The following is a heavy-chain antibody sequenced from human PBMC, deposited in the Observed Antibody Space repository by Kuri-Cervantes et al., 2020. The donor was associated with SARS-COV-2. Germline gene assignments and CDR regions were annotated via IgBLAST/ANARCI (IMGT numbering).Heavy chain of an antibody. D-gene: IGHD5-12*01. CDR2: ISTYNGNT. V-gene: IGHV1-18*01. J-gene: IGHJ4*02. Sequence: ASVKVSCKASGYRFTDYGISWVRQAPGQGLEWMGWISTYNGNTNYAQKLQGRVTMTTDTSTTTAYMELRSLRSDDTAVYYCARDPGSGYDYGFDYWGQGTLVTVSS. CDR3: ARDPGSGYDYGFDY. CDR1: GYRFTDYG.